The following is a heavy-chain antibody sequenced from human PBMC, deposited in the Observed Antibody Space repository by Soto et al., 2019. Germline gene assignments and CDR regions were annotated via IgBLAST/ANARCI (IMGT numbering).Heavy chain of an antibody. V-gene: IGHV4-31*03. Sequence: QVQLQESGPGLVKPSQTLSLTCTVSGVSISSGGYYWTWIRQHPGKGLEWIGYIYYSGSTYYNPSHTRRVTLSVDTSKNQSSAKLTSVTSADTAVYYCARDGAEMATNHAFDYGGQGTLVTVSS. CDR1: GVSISSGGYY. D-gene: IGHD5-12*01. CDR3: ARDGAEMATNHAFDY. J-gene: IGHJ4*02. CDR2: IYYSGST.